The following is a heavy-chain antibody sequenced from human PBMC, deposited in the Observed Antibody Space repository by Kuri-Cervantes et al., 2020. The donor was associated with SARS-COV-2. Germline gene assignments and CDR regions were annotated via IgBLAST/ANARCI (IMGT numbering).Heavy chain of an antibody. CDR2: IGPSGTTK. Sequence: LKISCTASGFIFSDYYMTWICQAPGKGLEWVSNIGPSGTTKYYADSVKGRFTISRDNAKNSLYLQMSSLRAEDTAVYYCARDLRLGKSLDYWGQGTLVTVSS. CDR3: ARDLRLGKSLDY. V-gene: IGHV3-11*04. J-gene: IGHJ4*02. CDR1: GFIFSDYY. D-gene: IGHD7-27*01.